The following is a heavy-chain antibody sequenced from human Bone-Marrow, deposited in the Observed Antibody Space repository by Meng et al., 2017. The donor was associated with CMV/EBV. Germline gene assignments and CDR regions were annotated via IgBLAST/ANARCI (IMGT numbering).Heavy chain of an antibody. J-gene: IGHJ5*02. CDR1: RLSFSDHY. V-gene: IGHV3-11*01. CDR3: ARGIMMYGKIWFDP. D-gene: IGHD3/OR15-3a*01. CDR2: ISGSGSTK. Sequence: SRLSFSDHYMTWIRQAPGKGLECISYISGSGSTKFYADSVRGRFTISRDNTKNSLFLQMSSLRAEDTAVYHCARGIMMYGKIWFDPWGQGTLVTVSS.